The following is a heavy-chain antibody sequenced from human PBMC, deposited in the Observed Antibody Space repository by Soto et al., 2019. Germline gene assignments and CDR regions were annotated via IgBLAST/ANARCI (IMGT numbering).Heavy chain of an antibody. V-gene: IGHV3-72*01. J-gene: IGHJ6*02. D-gene: IGHD1-26*01. Sequence: GGSLRLSCAASGFTFSDHYMDWVRQAPGKGLEWVGRTRNKANSYTTEYAASVKGRFTISRDDSKNSLYLQMNSLKTEDTAVYYCASSLSGMDVWGQGTTVTVSS. CDR2: TRNKANSYTT. CDR1: GFTFSDHY. CDR3: ASSLSGMDV.